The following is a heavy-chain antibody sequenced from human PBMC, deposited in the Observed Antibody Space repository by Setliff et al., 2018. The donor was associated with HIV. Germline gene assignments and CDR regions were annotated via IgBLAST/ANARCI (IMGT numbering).Heavy chain of an antibody. D-gene: IGHD6-13*01. CDR2: ISSSSSYI. V-gene: IGHV3-21*01. CDR1: GFTFSGYS. J-gene: IGHJ6*02. Sequence: GGSLRLSCAASGFTFSGYSMNWVRQAPGKGLEWVSSISSSSSYIYYADSVKGRFTISRDNAKNSLYLQMNSLRAEDTAVYYCARVTPLQSRSSWWRYGMDVWGQGTTVTVSS. CDR3: ARVTPLQSRSSWWRYGMDV.